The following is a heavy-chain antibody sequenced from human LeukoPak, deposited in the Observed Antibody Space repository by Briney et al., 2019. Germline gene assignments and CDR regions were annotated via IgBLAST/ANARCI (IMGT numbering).Heavy chain of an antibody. CDR1: GYSISSGYY. D-gene: IGHD3/OR15-3a*01. CDR2: IYYSGST. Sequence: SETLSLTCSVSGYSISSGYYWGWIRQPPGKGLEWIGSIYYSGSTYYNPSLKRRVTISVDTSKNQFSLKLSSVTAADTAVYYCARHFSTAYYFDYWGQGTLVTVSS. J-gene: IGHJ4*02. V-gene: IGHV4-38-2*02. CDR3: ARHFSTAYYFDY.